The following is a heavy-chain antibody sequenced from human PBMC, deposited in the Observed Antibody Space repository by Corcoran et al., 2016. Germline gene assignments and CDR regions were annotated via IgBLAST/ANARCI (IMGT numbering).Heavy chain of an antibody. CDR3: ARDNRGSISCFDY. J-gene: IGHJ4*02. CDR1: GFTFSSYG. V-gene: IGHV3-33*01. D-gene: IGHD2-2*01. Sequence: QVQLVESGGGVVQPGMSLRLSCARSGFTFSSYGMHWVRQALGRGLEWVTGIWYDGRDEYYADSVKGRFNISRDNSKNTLYLQMNSLRVEDTAVYYCARDNRGSISCFDYWGQGTLVTVSS. CDR2: IWYDGRDE.